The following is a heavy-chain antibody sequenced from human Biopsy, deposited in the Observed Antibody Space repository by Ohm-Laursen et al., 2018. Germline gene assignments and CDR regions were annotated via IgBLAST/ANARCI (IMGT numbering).Heavy chain of an antibody. D-gene: IGHD3-22*01. CDR1: GESFNGYY. CDR3: ASVVLGPTNDAFDL. Sequence: SETLSLTWAVYGESFNGYYWSRIRQTPGKGLEWIGEINHSGRTNYNPSLKSRVTISVDTSKNQFSLKVRSVTAADTAMHYCASVVLGPTNDAFDLWGQGTMVVVSS. J-gene: IGHJ3*01. CDR2: INHSGRT. V-gene: IGHV4-34*01.